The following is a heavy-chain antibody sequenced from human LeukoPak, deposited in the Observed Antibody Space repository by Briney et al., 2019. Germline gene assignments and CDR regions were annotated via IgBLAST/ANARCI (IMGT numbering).Heavy chain of an antibody. CDR1: GFTFSSYW. J-gene: IGHJ4*02. V-gene: IGHV3-7*03. CDR3: AREATSAGLTNFDY. D-gene: IGHD6-19*01. CDR2: IKQNGSEK. Sequence: GSLRLSCAASGFTFSSYWMSWVRQAPGKGLEWVAKIKQNGSEKYYVDSVKGRFTISRDNAKNSLYLQMNTLRAEDTAVYYCAREATSAGLTNFDYWGQGTLVTVSS.